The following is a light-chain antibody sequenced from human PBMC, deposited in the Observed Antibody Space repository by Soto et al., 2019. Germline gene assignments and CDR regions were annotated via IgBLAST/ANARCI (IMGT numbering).Light chain of an antibody. Sequence: EIVLTQSPGTLSLSPGERATLSCRASQSVNNNYLAWYQQKRGQAPRLLVYGASTRATGIPDRFSGSGSGTDFTLTISILEPEHFALYYCQQYRSSLTFGGGPKVQIK. CDR2: GAS. J-gene: IGKJ4*01. CDR1: QSVNNNY. CDR3: QQYRSSLT. V-gene: IGKV3-20*01.